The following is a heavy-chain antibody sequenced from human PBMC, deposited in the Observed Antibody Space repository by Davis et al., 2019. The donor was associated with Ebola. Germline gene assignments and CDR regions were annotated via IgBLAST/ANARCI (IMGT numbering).Heavy chain of an antibody. D-gene: IGHD5-24*01. CDR1: GFTVSSNY. CDR3: AKGARRWLQSSRLDY. J-gene: IGHJ4*02. CDR2: IYSGGST. V-gene: IGHV3-66*01. Sequence: GESLKISCAASGFTVSSNYMSWVRQAPGKGLEWVSVIYSGGSTYYADSVKGRFTISRDNSKNTLYLQMNSLRAEDTAVYYCAKGARRWLQSSRLDYWGQGTLVTVSS.